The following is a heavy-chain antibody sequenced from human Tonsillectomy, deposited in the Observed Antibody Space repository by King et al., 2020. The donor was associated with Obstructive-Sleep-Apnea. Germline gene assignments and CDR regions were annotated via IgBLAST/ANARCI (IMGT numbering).Heavy chain of an antibody. CDR3: AKYCSSATCYIDY. D-gene: IGHD2-2*02. J-gene: IGHJ4*02. Sequence: VQLVESGGGLAQPGGSQRLSCAASGFTFSYYAMSWVRQAPGKGLEWVLAISASGDSTHCADSVKGRFTISRDNSKNTLYLQMNSLRAEDMAVYYCAKYCSSATCYIDYWGQGTLVTVSS. V-gene: IGHV3-23*04. CDR2: ISASGDST. CDR1: GFTFSYYA.